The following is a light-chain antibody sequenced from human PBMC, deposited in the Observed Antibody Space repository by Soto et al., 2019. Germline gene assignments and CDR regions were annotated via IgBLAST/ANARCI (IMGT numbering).Light chain of an antibody. V-gene: IGLV2-14*02. CDR3: QSYDSSLDSSV. Sequence: QSVLTQPASVSGSPGQSITISCTGTSSDVGSYNLVSWYQQHPGKAPKLLIYSNTNRPSGVPDRFSGSQSGTSASLAITGLQADDEAHYYCQSYDSSLDSSVFGGGTKLTVL. CDR2: SNT. CDR1: SSDVGSYNL. J-gene: IGLJ3*02.